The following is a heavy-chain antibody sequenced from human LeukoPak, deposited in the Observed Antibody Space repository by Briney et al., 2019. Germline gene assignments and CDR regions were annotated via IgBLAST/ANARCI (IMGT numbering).Heavy chain of an antibody. V-gene: IGHV1-2*02. D-gene: IGHD1-26*01. Sequence: GASVKVSSKASRYTFTGYYMHWVRQAPGQGPEWMGWINPKSGGTNYAHNFQGRVTMTRDTSISTAYMELSGLRYDDTAVYYCARARVGAPNDYWGQGTLVTVSS. CDR1: RYTFTGYY. CDR3: ARARVGAPNDY. CDR2: INPKSGGT. J-gene: IGHJ4*02.